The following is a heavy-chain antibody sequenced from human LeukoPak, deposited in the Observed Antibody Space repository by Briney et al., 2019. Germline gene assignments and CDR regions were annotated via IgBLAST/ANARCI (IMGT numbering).Heavy chain of an antibody. V-gene: IGHV3-48*03. J-gene: IGHJ4*02. Sequence: GGSLRLSCVVSGFTFSSYEMNWVRQAPGKGLEWVSYISSSGSTIYDADSARGRFTISRDNAKNSLYLQMNGLRAEDTAVYYCARDPIQDCGGDCYDYWGQGTLVTVSS. CDR3: ARDPIQDCGGDCYDY. D-gene: IGHD2-21*01. CDR2: ISSSGSTI. CDR1: GFTFSSYE.